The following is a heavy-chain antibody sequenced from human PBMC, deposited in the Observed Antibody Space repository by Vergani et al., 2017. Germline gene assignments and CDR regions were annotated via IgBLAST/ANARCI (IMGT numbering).Heavy chain of an antibody. Sequence: QVQLVQSGAEVKKPGASVKVSCKASGYTFTGYYMHWVRQAPGQGLEWMGWINPNSGGTNYAQKFQGRVTMTRDTSTITAYMELSRLRSADTAVYYCARSTHYGYRPPPFDYWGQGTLVTVSS. CDR1: GYTFTGYY. J-gene: IGHJ4*02. CDR3: ARSTHYGYRPPPFDY. D-gene: IGHD4-17*01. CDR2: INPNSGGT. V-gene: IGHV1-2*02.